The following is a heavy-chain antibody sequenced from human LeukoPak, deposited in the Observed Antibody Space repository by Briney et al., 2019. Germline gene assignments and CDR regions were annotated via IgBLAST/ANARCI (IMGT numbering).Heavy chain of an antibody. CDR1: GFTFSSYG. CDR2: IRYDGSNK. CDR3: AKDRYSNSKGYYYMDV. V-gene: IGHV3-30*02. J-gene: IGHJ6*03. Sequence: GGSLRLSCAASGFTFSSYGMHWVRQAPGKGLEWVAFIRYDGSNKYYADSVKGRFTISRDNSKNTLYLQMNSLRAEDTAVYYCAKDRYSNSKGYYYMDVWSKGTTVTVSS. D-gene: IGHD4-11*01.